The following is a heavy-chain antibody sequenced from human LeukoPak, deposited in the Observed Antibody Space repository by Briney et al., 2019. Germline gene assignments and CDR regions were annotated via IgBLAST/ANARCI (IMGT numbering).Heavy chain of an antibody. J-gene: IGHJ3*02. CDR1: GFTVSSNY. Sequence: GGSLRLSCVASGFTVSSNYMSWVRQAPGKGLEWVSVIYSGGSTYYADSVKGRFTISRDNSKNTLYLQMNSLRAEDTAVYYRARNRYYGGNDDAFDIWGQGTMVTVSS. V-gene: IGHV3-66*02. CDR2: IYSGGST. CDR3: ARNRYYGGNDDAFDI. D-gene: IGHD4-23*01.